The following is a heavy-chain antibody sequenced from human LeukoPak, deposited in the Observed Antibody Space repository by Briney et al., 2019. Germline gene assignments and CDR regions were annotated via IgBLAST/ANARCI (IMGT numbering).Heavy chain of an antibody. CDR2: IRYDGSNK. D-gene: IGHD1-26*01. CDR1: GFTFSSYG. J-gene: IGHJ4*02. V-gene: IGHV3-30*02. CDR3: AKDPQKWESYFDY. Sequence: WGSLRLSCAASGFTFSSYGMRWVRQPPGKGLEWVAFIRYDGSNKYYADSVKGRFTISRDNSKNTLYLQMNSLRAEDTAVYYCAKDPQKWESYFDYWGQGTLVTVSS.